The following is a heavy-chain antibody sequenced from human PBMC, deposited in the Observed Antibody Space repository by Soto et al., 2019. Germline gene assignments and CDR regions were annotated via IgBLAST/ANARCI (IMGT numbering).Heavy chain of an antibody. CDR2: ISGGGGNI. Sequence: EVQMWESGGGSVQPGGSLRLSCAASGFTFSSHAIGWVRQAPGKGLEWVSIISGGGGNIYYADSVKGRFTISRDNSKNTLSRQMNSLRSEDTAAYYCVKSWYSSSWYHRFDYWGQGTLVTVSS. CDR1: GFTFSSHA. V-gene: IGHV3-23*01. J-gene: IGHJ4*02. D-gene: IGHD6-13*01. CDR3: VKSWYSSSWYHRFDY.